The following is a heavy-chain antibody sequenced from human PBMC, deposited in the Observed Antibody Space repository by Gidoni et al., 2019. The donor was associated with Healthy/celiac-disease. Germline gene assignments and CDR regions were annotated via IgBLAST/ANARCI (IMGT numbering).Heavy chain of an antibody. CDR2: ISYDGSNK. CDR3: ARVERD. J-gene: IGHJ4*02. CDR1: GFTFSSYA. V-gene: IGHV3-30-3*01. Sequence: QVQLVESGGGVVQPGRSLRLSCAASGFTFSSYAMHWVRQAPGKGLEWVAVISYDGSNKYYADSVKGRFTISRDNSKNTLYLQMNSLRAEDTAVYYCARVERDWGQGTLVTVSS. D-gene: IGHD6-25*01.